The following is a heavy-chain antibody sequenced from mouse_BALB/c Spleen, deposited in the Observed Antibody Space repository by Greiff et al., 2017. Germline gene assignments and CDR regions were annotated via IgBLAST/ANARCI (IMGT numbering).Heavy chain of an antibody. CDR2: ISSGGSYT. V-gene: IGHV5-6-4*01. J-gene: IGHJ2*01. CDR1: GFTFSSYT. Sequence: EVQRVESGGGLVKPGGSLKLSCAASGFTFSSYTMSWVRQTPEKRLEWVATISSGGSYTYYPDSVKGRFTISRDNAKNTLYLQMSSLKSEDTAMYYCTRARDYWGQGTTLTVSS. CDR3: TRARDY.